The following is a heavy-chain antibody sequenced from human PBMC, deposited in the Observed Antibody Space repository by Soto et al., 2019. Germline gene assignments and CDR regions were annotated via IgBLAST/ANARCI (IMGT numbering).Heavy chain of an antibody. CDR1: GYSFTSYW. V-gene: IGHV5-51*01. D-gene: IGHD3-9*01. J-gene: IGHJ6*02. Sequence: GESLKISCKGSGYSFTSYWIGWVRQMPGKGLEWMGIIYPGDSDTRYSPSFQGQVTISADKSISTAYLQWSSLKASDTAMYYCARQRDRDYDILNGYYYYYGMDVSGQGPTVTVYS. CDR2: IYPGDSDT. CDR3: ARQRDRDYDILNGYYYYYGMDV.